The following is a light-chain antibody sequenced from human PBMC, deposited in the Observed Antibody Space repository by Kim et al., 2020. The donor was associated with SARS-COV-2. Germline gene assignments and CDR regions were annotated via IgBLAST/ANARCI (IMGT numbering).Light chain of an antibody. CDR2: GKN. CDR3: NSRDSSGNVV. Sequence: VAMGKPVRITCQGVSVRSYCASRYPQKPGQAPVLVIYGKNNRPSGIPDRFCGSSSGNTASLTITGAQAEDEADYYCNSRDSSGNVVFGGGTQLTVL. V-gene: IGLV3-19*01. CDR1: SVRSYC. J-gene: IGLJ2*01.